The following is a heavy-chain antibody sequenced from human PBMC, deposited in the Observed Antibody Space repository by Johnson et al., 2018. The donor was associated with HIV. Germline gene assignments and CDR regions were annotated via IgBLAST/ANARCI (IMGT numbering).Heavy chain of an antibody. Sequence: VQLVESGGGLVQPGGSLRLSCAASGFTFSSYDMHWVRQATGKGLEWVSAIGTAGDTYYPGSVKGGVTISREKAKNALYLQMNSLRAGDTAVYYCARGGLYSRNAFDIWGQGTMVTASS. V-gene: IGHV3-13*01. CDR1: GFTFSSYD. D-gene: IGHD3-16*01. CDR2: IGTAGDT. CDR3: ARGGLYSRNAFDI. J-gene: IGHJ3*02.